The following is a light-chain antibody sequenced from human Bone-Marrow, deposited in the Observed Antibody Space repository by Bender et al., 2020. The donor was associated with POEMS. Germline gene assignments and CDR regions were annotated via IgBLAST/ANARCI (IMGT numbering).Light chain of an antibody. J-gene: IGLJ3*02. CDR2: INSDGSQ. CDR3: QTCDTDIWL. Sequence: QLVLTQSPSASASLGASVKVTCTLSSGHSNDAIAWHQQQPQKGPRFLMRINSDGSQDKGDGIPDRYSGSSSGSVRYLIISSLQSDDEADYFCQTCDTDIWLFGGRTKRTDL. V-gene: IGLV4-69*01. CDR1: SGHSNDA.